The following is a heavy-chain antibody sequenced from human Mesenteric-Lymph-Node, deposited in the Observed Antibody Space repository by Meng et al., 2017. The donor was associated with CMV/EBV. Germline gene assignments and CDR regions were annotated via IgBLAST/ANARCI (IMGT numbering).Heavy chain of an antibody. CDR2: INPNGGST. J-gene: IGHJ4*02. CDR3: ARDLGDTAWIDY. V-gene: IGHV1-46*01. D-gene: IGHD3-16*01. CDR1: GYTFTAYY. Sequence: ASVKVSCKASGYTFTAYYIHWVRQAPGHGLEWIGIINPNGGSTSYTQKFQGRVTMTRDTSTSTVYMELSSLRSEDTAVYYCARDLGDTAWIDYWGQGTPVSVSS.